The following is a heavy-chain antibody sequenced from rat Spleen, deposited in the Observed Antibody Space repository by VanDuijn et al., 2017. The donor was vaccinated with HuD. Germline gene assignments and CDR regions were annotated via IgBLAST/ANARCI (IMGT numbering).Heavy chain of an antibody. V-gene: IGHV5S13*01. J-gene: IGHJ2*01. D-gene: IGHD5-1*01. CDR3: TNNWELYY. Sequence: EVQLVESGGGLVQPGRSLKLSCAASGFTFRNYGMAWVRQTPTKGLEWVASITNTGDNIFYPDSVKGRFTISRDNAQNTLYLQMNSLRSEDTATYYCTNNWELYYWGQGVMVTVSS. CDR1: GFTFRNYG. CDR2: ITNTGDNI.